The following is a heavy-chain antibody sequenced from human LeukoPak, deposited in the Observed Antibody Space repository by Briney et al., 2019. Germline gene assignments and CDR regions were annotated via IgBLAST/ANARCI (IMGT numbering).Heavy chain of an antibody. CDR2: LSGSWAST. Sequence: PGGSLRLSCAASGFTFSSYAMSWVRQAPGKGLEWVSALSGSWASTYYADSGKGRFTISRDNSKNTLYLQMNSLRAEDTAVYYCAKDSPYGDYRPDYWGQGTLVTVSS. V-gene: IGHV3-23*01. D-gene: IGHD4-17*01. J-gene: IGHJ4*02. CDR3: AKDSPYGDYRPDY. CDR1: GFTFSSYA.